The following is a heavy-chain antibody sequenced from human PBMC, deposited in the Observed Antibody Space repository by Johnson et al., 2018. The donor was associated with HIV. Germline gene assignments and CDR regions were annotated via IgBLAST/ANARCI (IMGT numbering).Heavy chain of an antibody. CDR3: ASVPMIVVLDGAFDI. CDR1: GFTFSSYA. J-gene: IGHJ3*02. CDR2: ISGSGSST. Sequence: MQLVESGGGLVQPGGSLRLSCAASGFTFSSYAMAWVRQAPGKGLEWVSTISGSGSSTHYADSVKGRFTISRDNSKNTLYLQMNSMRAEDTAVYYCASVPMIVVLDGAFDIWDQGTMVTVPS. V-gene: IGHV3-23*04. D-gene: IGHD3-22*01.